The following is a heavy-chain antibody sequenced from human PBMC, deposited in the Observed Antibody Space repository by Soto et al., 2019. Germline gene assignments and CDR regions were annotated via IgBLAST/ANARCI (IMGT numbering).Heavy chain of an antibody. CDR1: GFTVSSNY. V-gene: IGHV3-66*01. Sequence: SLRLSCAASGFTVSSNYMSWVRQAPGKGLEWVSVIYSGGSTYYADSVKGRFTISRDNSKNTLYLQMNSLRAEDTAVYYCAREPPYYYDSSGPNWFDPWGQGTLVTVSS. J-gene: IGHJ5*02. CDR3: AREPPYYYDSSGPNWFDP. CDR2: IYSGGST. D-gene: IGHD3-22*01.